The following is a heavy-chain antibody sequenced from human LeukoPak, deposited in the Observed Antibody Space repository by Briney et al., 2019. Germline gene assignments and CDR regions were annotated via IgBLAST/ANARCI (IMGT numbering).Heavy chain of an antibody. V-gene: IGHV1-69*13. Sequence: GASVKVSCQASGGTFSSYAISWVRQAPGQGLEWMGGIIPIFGTANYAQKFQGRVTITADESTSTAYMELSSLRSEDTAVYYCARGGAYYGSGSFYYYYYYMDVWGKGTTVTISS. J-gene: IGHJ6*03. CDR1: GGTFSSYA. D-gene: IGHD3-10*01. CDR2: IIPIFGTA. CDR3: ARGGAYYGSGSFYYYYYYMDV.